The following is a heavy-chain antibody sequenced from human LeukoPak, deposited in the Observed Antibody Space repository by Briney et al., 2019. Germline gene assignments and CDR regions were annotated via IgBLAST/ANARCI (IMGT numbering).Heavy chain of an antibody. Sequence: GESLKISCKISRYSFTTSWIGWVRQMPGKGLEWMGIILPGDSDTRYSPSFQGQVTISADKYTSTAYLQWSSLRASDTAMYYCARQTEKAVDYWGQGTLVTVSS. J-gene: IGHJ4*02. CDR2: ILPGDSDT. CDR1: RYSFTTSW. V-gene: IGHV5-51*01. CDR3: ARQTEKAVDY. D-gene: IGHD2-21*02.